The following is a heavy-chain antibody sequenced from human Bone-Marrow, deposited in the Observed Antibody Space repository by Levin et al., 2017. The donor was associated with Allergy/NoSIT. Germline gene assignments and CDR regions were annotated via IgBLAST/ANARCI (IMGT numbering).Heavy chain of an antibody. CDR2: ISYDGSNK. CDR3: ANTEPRHYGMDV. Sequence: GGSLRLSCAASGFTFSSYAMHWVRQAPGKGLEWVAVISYDGSNKYYADSVKGRFTISRDNSKNTLYLQMNSLRAEDTAVYYCANTEPRHYGMDVWGQGTTVTVSS. J-gene: IGHJ6*02. D-gene: IGHD5-18*01. V-gene: IGHV3-30*04. CDR1: GFTFSSYA.